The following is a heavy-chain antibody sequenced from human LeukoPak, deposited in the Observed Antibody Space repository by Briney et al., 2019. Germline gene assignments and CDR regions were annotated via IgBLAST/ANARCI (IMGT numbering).Heavy chain of an antibody. J-gene: IGHJ3*02. D-gene: IGHD3-22*01. Sequence: SETLSLTCTVSGGSISSYYWSWIRQPPGKGLEWIGYIYYSGSTNYNPSLKSRVTISVDTSKNQFSLKLSSVTAADTAVYYCARWKGGSSGYYSAHAFDIWGQGTMVTVSS. CDR2: IYYSGST. V-gene: IGHV4-59*01. CDR3: ARWKGGSSGYYSAHAFDI. CDR1: GGSISSYY.